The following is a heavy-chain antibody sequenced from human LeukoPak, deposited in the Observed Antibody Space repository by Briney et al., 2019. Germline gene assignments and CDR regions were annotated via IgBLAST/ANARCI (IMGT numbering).Heavy chain of an antibody. CDR3: AKFACSSTSCYYYYYGMGV. CDR1: GFTFSSYA. V-gene: IGHV3-23*01. D-gene: IGHD2-2*01. J-gene: IGHJ6*02. CDR2: ISGSGGST. Sequence: GGSLRLSCAASGFTFSSYAMSWVRQAPGKGLEWVSAISGSGGSTYYADSVKGRFTISRDNSKNTLYLQMNRLRAEDTAVYYCAKFACSSTSCYYYYYGMGVWGQGTTVNVSS.